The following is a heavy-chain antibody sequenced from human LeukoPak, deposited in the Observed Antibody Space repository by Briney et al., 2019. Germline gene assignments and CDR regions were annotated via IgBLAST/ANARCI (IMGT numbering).Heavy chain of an antibody. D-gene: IGHD6-19*01. CDR3: ARDWAAGTCYFDY. V-gene: IGHV3-7*01. CDR2: IKQDGSEK. Sequence: PGGSLRLSCAASGFTFSSYWMSWVRQAPGKGLEWVANIKQDGSEKYYVDSVKGRFTISRDNAKNSLYLQMNSLRAEDTAVYYCARDWAAGTCYFDYWGQGTLVTVSS. J-gene: IGHJ4*02. CDR1: GFTFSSYW.